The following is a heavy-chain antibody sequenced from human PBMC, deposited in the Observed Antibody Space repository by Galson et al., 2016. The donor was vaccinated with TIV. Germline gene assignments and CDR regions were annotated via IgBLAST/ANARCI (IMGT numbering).Heavy chain of an antibody. V-gene: IGHV1-69*13. CDR1: GGVFNNFA. Sequence: SVKVSCKASGGVFNNFAIIWVRQAPGQGLEWMGEVIPLSDTTYARKFRDRLTITVDESTKTTYMDLTNLRSDDTAEYYCSRGGHYALDVWGQGTTVIVSS. CDR2: VIPLSDT. J-gene: IGHJ6*02. D-gene: IGHD3-16*01. CDR3: SRGGHYALDV.